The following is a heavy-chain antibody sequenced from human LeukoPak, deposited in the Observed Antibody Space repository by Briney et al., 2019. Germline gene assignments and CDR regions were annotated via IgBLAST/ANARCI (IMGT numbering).Heavy chain of an antibody. CDR2: IYTTGRT. Sequence: PSETLSLTCTVSGYSISSGYYWGWIRQPAGKGLEWIGRIYTTGRTDYNPSLKSRVTMSVDTSKNQFSLKLSSVTAADTAVYYCGRNGPRSGYDLGHFDYLGQGTLVTASS. J-gene: IGHJ4*02. V-gene: IGHV4-4*07. CDR1: GYSISSGYY. CDR3: GRNGPRSGYDLGHFDY. D-gene: IGHD5-12*01.